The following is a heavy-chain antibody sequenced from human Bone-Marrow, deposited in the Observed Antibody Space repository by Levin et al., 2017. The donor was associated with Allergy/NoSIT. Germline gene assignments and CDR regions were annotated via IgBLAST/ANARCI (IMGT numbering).Heavy chain of an antibody. CDR1: GFSVGHNY. V-gene: IGHV3-66*01. J-gene: IGHJ4*02. D-gene: IGHD4-17*01. Sequence: QTGGSLRLSCAASGFSVGHNYMAWVRQAPGKGLQWVSLIYSGGGTDYAESVRGRFTISRDSSKNTLYLQMNSLRVEDTAVYYCASRSPTVTTGRGWGQGTLVTVSS. CDR3: ASRSPTVTTGRG. CDR2: IYSGGGT.